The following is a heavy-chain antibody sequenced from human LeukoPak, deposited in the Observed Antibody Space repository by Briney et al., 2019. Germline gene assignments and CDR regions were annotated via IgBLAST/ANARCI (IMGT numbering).Heavy chain of an antibody. CDR1: GFRFDNYA. D-gene: IGHD6-19*01. Sequence: GGSLRLSCAASGFRFDNYAMHWVRQVPGKGLEWVASISWKSAAIAYADSVKGRFTISRDNAKNTLFLQMDSLRSDDTAFYYCAKSIAVALLSSLDAWGQGTLVTVSS. V-gene: IGHV3-9*01. CDR2: ISWKSAAI. CDR3: AKSIAVALLSSLDA. J-gene: IGHJ5*02.